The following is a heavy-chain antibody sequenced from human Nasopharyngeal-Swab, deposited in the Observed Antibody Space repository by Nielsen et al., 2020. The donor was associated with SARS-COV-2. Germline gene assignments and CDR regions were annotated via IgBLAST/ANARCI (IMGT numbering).Heavy chain of an antibody. J-gene: IGHJ6*02. Sequence: ASVKVSCKASEYTFSDFCIQWIRQAPGQGLEWLGWVNPKSGDTNVAPKFQGWVTMTRDTSISTAYMELSRLRSDDTAIYYCARDWHPPIQPDSYYYGFDVWGQGTTVTVSS. CDR2: VNPKSGDT. V-gene: IGHV1-2*04. D-gene: IGHD3-10*01. CDR3: ARDWHPPIQPDSYYYGFDV. CDR1: EYTFSDFC.